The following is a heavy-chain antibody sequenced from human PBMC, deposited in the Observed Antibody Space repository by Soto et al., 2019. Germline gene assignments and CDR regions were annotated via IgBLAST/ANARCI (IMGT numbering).Heavy chain of an antibody. CDR3: ARAGTGWYWFDP. J-gene: IGHJ5*02. Sequence: EVQLVESGGGLVQPGGSLRLSCAASGFTFSSYWMHWFRQVPGKGLVWVARLNYDGSTTTYADSVTGRFTISRDNARNTLYLQMNSLRAEDSGVYYCARAGTGWYWFDPWGQGTLVTVSS. V-gene: IGHV3-74*01. CDR2: LNYDGSTT. D-gene: IGHD6-19*01. CDR1: GFTFSSYW.